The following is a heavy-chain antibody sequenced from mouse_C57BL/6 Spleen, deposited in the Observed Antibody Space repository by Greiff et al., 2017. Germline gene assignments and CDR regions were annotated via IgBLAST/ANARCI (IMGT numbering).Heavy chain of an antibody. V-gene: IGHV1-76*01. J-gene: IGHJ2*01. CDR1: GYTFTDYY. CDR2: IYPGSGNT. D-gene: IGHD2-4*01. CDR3: AREEDDYDYFDY. Sequence: VQLQQSGAELVRPGASVKLSCKASGYTFTDYYINWVKQRPGQGLEWIARIYPGSGNTYYNEKFKGKATLTAEKSSSTAYMQLSSLTSEDSAVYFCAREEDDYDYFDYWGQGTTLTVSS.